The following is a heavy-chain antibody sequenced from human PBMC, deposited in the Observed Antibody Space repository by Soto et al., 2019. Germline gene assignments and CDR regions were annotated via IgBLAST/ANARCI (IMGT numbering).Heavy chain of an antibody. J-gene: IGHJ4*02. CDR2: IKPISDTT. D-gene: IGHD3-10*01. V-gene: IGHV1-69*06. Sequence: SVKVSCKASGDTFGRFTINWVRQAPGQGLEWMGGIKPISDTTTYAQKFQGRVTMTEDTSADTAYMELSSLRSDDTAVYYCGIPGATGHLDYWGQGSRVTVS. CDR1: GDTFGRFT. CDR3: GIPGATGHLDY.